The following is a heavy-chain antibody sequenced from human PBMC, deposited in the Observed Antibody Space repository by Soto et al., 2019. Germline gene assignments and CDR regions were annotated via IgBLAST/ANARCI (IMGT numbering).Heavy chain of an antibody. CDR3: ARAQKWRQLSLNVFDL. D-gene: IGHD5-18*01. J-gene: IGHJ3*01. CDR1: GFTIENSV. V-gene: IGHV3-74*01. CDR2: ITGAGDGT. Sequence: GGSLRLSCVASGFTIENSVMHWVRQTPGKGLMSVSRITGAGDGTLYADSVQGRFTTSRDNAKNTVYLHMTGLRVEETAVYYCARAQKWRQLSLNVFDLWGQGTTVTVSS.